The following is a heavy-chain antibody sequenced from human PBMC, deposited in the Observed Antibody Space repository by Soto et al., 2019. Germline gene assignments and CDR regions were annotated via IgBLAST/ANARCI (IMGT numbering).Heavy chain of an antibody. CDR1: GGSLRNSV. CDR3: ARLGHAGH. CDR2: VLPILGTA. J-gene: IGHJ4*02. V-gene: IGHV1-69*01. D-gene: IGHD6-13*01. Sequence: QVKLLQSGSEVKKPGSSVKVSCTASGGSLRNSVISWVRQDRAQRLEWMGAVLPILGTANYVQKFQGRVTMTADEDNSTADMHLSSLRPDDKAVYYCARLGHAGHWGRGTLVIVSS.